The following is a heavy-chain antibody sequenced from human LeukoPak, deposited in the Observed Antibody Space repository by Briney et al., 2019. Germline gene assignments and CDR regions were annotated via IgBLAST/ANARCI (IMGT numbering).Heavy chain of an antibody. CDR1: GGSIIKYF. D-gene: IGHD3-10*01. CDR2: IYYSGTT. J-gene: IGHJ6*02. Sequence: SETLSLTCTVSGGSIIKYFWSWIRQPPGKGLEWIGNIYYSGTTNYNPSLRSRLTMSVDTSKNQFSLKLNSVTAADTAVYYCTRGSMGGSGSYYKDYYYGMDVWGQGTTVTVS. CDR3: TRGSMGGSGSYYKDYYYGMDV. V-gene: IGHV4-59*12.